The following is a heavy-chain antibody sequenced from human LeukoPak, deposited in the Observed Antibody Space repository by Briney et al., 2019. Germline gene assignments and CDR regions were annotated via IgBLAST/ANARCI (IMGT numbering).Heavy chain of an antibody. CDR1: GGFISSYY. V-gene: IGHV4-59*01. Sequence: SETLSLTCTVSGGFISSYYWSWIRQHPEKGLEWIGYLSDVGTNDYNPSLKGRVTISRDTSKNQFSLRLSSVTAADAAVYYCARDKAPGGKRWFDPWGQGIPVIVSS. CDR3: ARDKAPGGKRWFDP. J-gene: IGHJ5*02. D-gene: IGHD4-23*01. CDR2: LSDVGTN.